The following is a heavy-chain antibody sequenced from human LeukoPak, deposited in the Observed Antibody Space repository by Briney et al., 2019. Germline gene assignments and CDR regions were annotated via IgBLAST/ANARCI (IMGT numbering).Heavy chain of an antibody. D-gene: IGHD3-10*01. V-gene: IGHV1-8*01. CDR2: MNPNSGNT. Sequence: ASVKVSCKASGYTFTTYDLNWVRQATGQGLEWMGWMNPNSGNTGYAQKFQGRVTMTRNTSISTAYMELNNLTSEDTAVYYCARRIRGAPTDHWGQGTLVTASS. CDR1: GYTFTTYD. J-gene: IGHJ4*02. CDR3: ARRIRGAPTDH.